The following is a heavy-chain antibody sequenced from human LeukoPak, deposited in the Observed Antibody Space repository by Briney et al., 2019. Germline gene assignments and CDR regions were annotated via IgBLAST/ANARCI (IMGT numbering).Heavy chain of an antibody. CDR1: GFTVSSNY. Sequence: GGSLRLSCAASGFTVSSNYMSWVRQAPGKGLEWVSLISSGDSTYYADSVKGRFTISRDNSKNTVYLQMNSLRAEDTAVYYCAKNRGPMLGDYWGQGTLVTVSS. D-gene: IGHD3-10*02. CDR3: AKNRGPMLGDY. CDR2: ISSGDST. V-gene: IGHV3-66*01. J-gene: IGHJ4*02.